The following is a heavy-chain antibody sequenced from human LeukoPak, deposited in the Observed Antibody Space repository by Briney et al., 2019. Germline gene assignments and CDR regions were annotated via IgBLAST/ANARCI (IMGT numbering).Heavy chain of an antibody. CDR2: ISGSGGST. V-gene: IGHV3-23*01. J-gene: IGHJ4*02. D-gene: IGHD5-24*01. CDR1: GFTFSSYA. CDR3: AKAREMATIEPCYFDY. Sequence: GGSLRLSCAASGFTFSSYAMSWVRQAPGKGLEWVSAISGSGGSTYYADSVKGRFTISRDNSKNTLYLQMNSLRAEDTAVYYCAKAREMATIEPCYFDYWGQGTLVTVSS.